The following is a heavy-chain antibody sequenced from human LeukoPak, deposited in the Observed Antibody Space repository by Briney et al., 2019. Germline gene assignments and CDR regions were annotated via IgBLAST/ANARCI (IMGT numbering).Heavy chain of an antibody. CDR3: ARDYPTNYDYVWGSYRKGTVGYYGMDV. J-gene: IGHJ6*02. Sequence: PSETLSLTCTVSGGSISSSSYYWGWIRQPPGKGLEWIGSIYYSGSTYYNPSLKSRVTISVDTSKNQFSLKLSSVTAADTAVYYCARDYPTNYDYVWGSYRKGTVGYYGMDVWGQGTTVTVSS. CDR1: GGSISSSSYY. D-gene: IGHD3-16*02. CDR2: IYYSGST. V-gene: IGHV4-39*07.